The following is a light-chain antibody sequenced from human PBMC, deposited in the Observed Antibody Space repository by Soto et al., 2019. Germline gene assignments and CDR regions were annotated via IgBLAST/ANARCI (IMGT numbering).Light chain of an antibody. V-gene: IGKV1-33*01. CDR3: QQYHTFSIA. Sequence: DIQMTQSPSSLSASVGDRVTITCQASQDVSNYLNWYQQKLGKAPKLLIYDASNLETGVPSRFSGSGSGTDFTLTISGLQPDDFATYYCQQYHTFSIAFGQGTRLEIK. J-gene: IGKJ5*01. CDR1: QDVSNY. CDR2: DAS.